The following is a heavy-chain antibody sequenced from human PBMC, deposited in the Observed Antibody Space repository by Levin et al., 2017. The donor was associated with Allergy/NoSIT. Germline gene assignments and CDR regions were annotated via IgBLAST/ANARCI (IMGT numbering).Heavy chain of an antibody. CDR1: GFSFTRPSMG. J-gene: IGHJ3*02. CDR2: IFSDGEE. V-gene: IGHV2-26*01. D-gene: IGHD6-19*01. CDR3: ARILIWGGWHAFDI. Sequence: KRSGPTLVKPTETLTLTCTVSGFSFTRPSMGVAWLRQPPGKALEWLTHIFSDGEESFSTSLRSRLTISKDTSKSQVVLTMTNMDPVDTATYYCARILIWGGWHAFDIWGQGTLVTVSS.